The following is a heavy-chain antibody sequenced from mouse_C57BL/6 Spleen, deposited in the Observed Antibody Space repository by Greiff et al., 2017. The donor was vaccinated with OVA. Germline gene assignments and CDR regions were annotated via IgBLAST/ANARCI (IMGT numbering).Heavy chain of an antibody. J-gene: IGHJ2*01. CDR1: GYTFTSYG. V-gene: IGHV1-81*01. Sequence: VQLQQSGAELARPGASVKLSCKASGYTFTSYGISWVKQRTGQGLEWIGEIYPRSGNTYYNEKFKGKATLTADKSSSTAYMELRSLTSEDSAVYFCARREEDFDYWGQGTTLTVSS. CDR3: ARREEDFDY. CDR2: IYPRSGNT.